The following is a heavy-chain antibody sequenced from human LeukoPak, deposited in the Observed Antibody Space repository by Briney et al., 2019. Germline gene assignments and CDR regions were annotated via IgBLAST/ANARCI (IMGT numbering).Heavy chain of an antibody. CDR3: TTDLQDF. CDR2: IKSKTDGGTT. J-gene: IGHJ4*02. V-gene: IGHV3-15*01. CDR1: GFTFSSYA. Sequence: GGSLRLSCAASGFTFSSYAMSWVRQAPGKGLEWVGRIKSKTDGGTTDYAAPVKGRFTISRDDSKDTLFLQMSSLKTEDTAVYYCTTDLQDFWGQGTLVTVSS.